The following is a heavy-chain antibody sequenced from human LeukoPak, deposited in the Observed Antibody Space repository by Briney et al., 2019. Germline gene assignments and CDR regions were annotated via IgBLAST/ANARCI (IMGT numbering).Heavy chain of an antibody. Sequence: GGSLRLSCAASGFTFSSYGMSWVRQAPGKGLEWVSAISGSGGSTYYADSVKGRFTISRDNSKNTLYQQMNSLRAEDTAVYYCAKYYYDSSGYYYVGVSYFDYWGQGTLVTVSS. D-gene: IGHD3-22*01. CDR1: GFTFSSYG. J-gene: IGHJ4*02. V-gene: IGHV3-23*01. CDR2: ISGSGGST. CDR3: AKYYYDSSGYYYVGVSYFDY.